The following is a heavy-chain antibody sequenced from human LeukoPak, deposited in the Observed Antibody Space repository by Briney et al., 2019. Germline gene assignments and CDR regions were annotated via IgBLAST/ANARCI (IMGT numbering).Heavy chain of an antibody. CDR2: IIPILGIA. J-gene: IGHJ5*02. V-gene: IGHV1-69*04. CDR3: ARVLIEGSIAAAGTSGWFDP. CDR1: GGTFSSYA. Sequence: AASVKVSCKASGGTFSSYAISWVRQAPGQGLEWMGRIIPILGIANYAQKFQGRVTITADKSTSTAYMELSSLRSEDTAVNYCARVLIEGSIAAAGTSGWFDPWGQGTLVTVSS. D-gene: IGHD6-13*01.